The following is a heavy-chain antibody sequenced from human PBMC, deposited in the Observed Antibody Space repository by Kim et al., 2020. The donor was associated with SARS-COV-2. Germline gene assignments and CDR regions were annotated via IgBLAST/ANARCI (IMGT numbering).Heavy chain of an antibody. V-gene: IGHV2-5*01. Sequence: RYSPSLTRRLTITKNTSKSQVVLTMTNMGPEDTATYYCAHRPDLTSFFDYWGQGTMVTVSS. CDR3: AHRPDLTSFFDY. J-gene: IGHJ4*02. D-gene: IGHD3-10*01.